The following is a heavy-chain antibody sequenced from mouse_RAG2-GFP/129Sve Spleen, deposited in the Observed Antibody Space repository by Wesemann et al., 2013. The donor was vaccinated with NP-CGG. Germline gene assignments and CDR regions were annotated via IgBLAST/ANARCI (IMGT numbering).Heavy chain of an antibody. V-gene: IGHV5-6*01. Sequence: GRFTISRDNAKNTLYLQMSSLKSEDTAMYYCARQYGNYYFDYWGQGTTLTVSS. J-gene: IGHJ2*01. CDR3: ARQYGNYYFDY. D-gene: IGHD2-10*02.